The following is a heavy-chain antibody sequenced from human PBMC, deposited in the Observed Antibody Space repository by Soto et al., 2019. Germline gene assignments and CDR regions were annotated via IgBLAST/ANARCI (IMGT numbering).Heavy chain of an antibody. V-gene: IGHV4-30-2*01. CDR2: FYHSGST. CDR1: GGSISSGGSS. J-gene: IGHJ4*02. Sequence: QLQLQESGSGLVKPSQTLSLTCAVSGGSISSGGSSWSWIRQPPGKGLEWIGYFYHSGSTYYNPSLKSRVTISVYRSKNQFSLKLSSVTAADTAVYYCARAGDSSGPVALGYWGQGTLVTVSS. CDR3: ARAGDSSGPVALGY. D-gene: IGHD6-19*01.